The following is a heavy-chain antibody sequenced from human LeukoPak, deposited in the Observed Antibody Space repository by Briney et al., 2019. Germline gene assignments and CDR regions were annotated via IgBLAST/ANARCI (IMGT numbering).Heavy chain of an antibody. D-gene: IGHD3-10*01. CDR1: GYTFTRYG. CDR3: AKGGSPVFYGSGRFDY. CDR2: ISGYNGKA. Sequence: GASVKVSCRASGYTFTRYGLSWVRQAPGQGLEWMGWISGYNGKANYVQKFQGRVTMTTDTSTSAAYMELRSLRSDDTAVYYCAKGGSPVFYGSGRFDYWGQGTLVTVSS. V-gene: IGHV1-18*01. J-gene: IGHJ4*02.